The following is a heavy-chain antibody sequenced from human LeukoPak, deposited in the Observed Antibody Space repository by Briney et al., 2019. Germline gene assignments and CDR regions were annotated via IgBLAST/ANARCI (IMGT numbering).Heavy chain of an antibody. CDR2: ISSSSSTI. Sequence: PGGSLRLSCAASGFTFSSYSMNWVRQAPGKGLEWVSYISSSSSTIYYADSVKGRFTISRDNAKNSLYLQMNSLRAEDTAVYYCAKYGSGKTLDYWGQGTLVTVSS. CDR3: AKYGSGKTLDY. V-gene: IGHV3-48*01. J-gene: IGHJ4*02. D-gene: IGHD3-10*01. CDR1: GFTFSSYS.